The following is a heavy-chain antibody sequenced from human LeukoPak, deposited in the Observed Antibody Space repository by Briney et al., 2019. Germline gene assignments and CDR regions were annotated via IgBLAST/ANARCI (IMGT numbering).Heavy chain of an antibody. CDR1: GFTFSSYA. CDR3: ARDSSYGGNLNDAFDI. J-gene: IGHJ3*02. CDR2: ISYDGSNK. V-gene: IGHV3-30-3*01. D-gene: IGHD4-23*01. Sequence: GGPLRLSCAASGFTFSSYAMHWVRQAPGKGLEWVAVISYDGSNKYYADSVKGRFTISRDNSKNTLYLQMNSLRAEDTAVYYCARDSSYGGNLNDAFDIWGQGTMVTVSS.